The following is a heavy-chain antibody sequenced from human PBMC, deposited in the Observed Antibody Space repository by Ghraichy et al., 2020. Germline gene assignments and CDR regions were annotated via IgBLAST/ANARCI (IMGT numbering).Heavy chain of an antibody. V-gene: IGHV3-33*01. CDR1: GFTFSSHG. Sequence: GGSLRLSCAASGFTFSSHGMHWVRQAQGKGLEWVALIWSDGSTQYYADSVKGRFTISRDSSTSTVYLQMNSLRVEDTARYYCARGGWSRVSVVGAASYYVDYWGQGTQVTVSA. CDR3: ARGGWSRVSVVGAASYYVDY. CDR2: IWSDGSTQ. D-gene: IGHD2-15*01. J-gene: IGHJ4*02.